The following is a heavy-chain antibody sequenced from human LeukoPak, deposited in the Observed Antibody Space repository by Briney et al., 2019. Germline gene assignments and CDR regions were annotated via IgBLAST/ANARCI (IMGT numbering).Heavy chain of an antibody. CDR2: MYYSGST. V-gene: IGHV4-30-4*01. J-gene: IGHJ5*02. Sequence: PSETLSLTCTVSGGSISSGDYYWCWIRQPPGKGLDWIGYMYYSGSTYYNPSLKSRATISLDTSKNKFSLKLSSVTAADTAVYYCARPYYYDSRIDPWGQGTLVTVSS. CDR1: GGSISSGDYY. CDR3: ARPYYYDSRIDP. D-gene: IGHD3-22*01.